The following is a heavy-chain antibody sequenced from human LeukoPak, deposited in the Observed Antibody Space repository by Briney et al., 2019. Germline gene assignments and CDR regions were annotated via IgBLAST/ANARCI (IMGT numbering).Heavy chain of an antibody. D-gene: IGHD3-22*01. CDR3: AKSIPSYYYDSSGANFDY. CDR2: ISGSGGST. Sequence: PGGSLRLSCAASGFTFSSYAMSWVRQAPGKGLEWVSAISGSGGSTYYADSVKGRFTISRDNSKNTLYLQMNSLRAEDTAVYYCAKSIPSYYYDSSGANFDYWGQGTLDTVSS. CDR1: GFTFSSYA. J-gene: IGHJ4*02. V-gene: IGHV3-23*01.